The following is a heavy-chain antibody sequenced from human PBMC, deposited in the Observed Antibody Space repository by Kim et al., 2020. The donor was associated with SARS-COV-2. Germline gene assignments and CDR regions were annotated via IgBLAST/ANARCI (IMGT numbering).Heavy chain of an antibody. Sequence: SETLSLTCTVSGGSISSSSYYWGWIRQPPGKGLEWIGSIYYSGSTYYNPSLKSRVTISVDTSKNQFSLKLSSVTAADTAVYYCARHLGPGRGVAFDIWGQGTMVTVSS. D-gene: IGHD3-16*01. CDR1: GGSISSSSYY. CDR2: IYYSGST. J-gene: IGHJ3*02. V-gene: IGHV4-39*01. CDR3: ARHLGPGRGVAFDI.